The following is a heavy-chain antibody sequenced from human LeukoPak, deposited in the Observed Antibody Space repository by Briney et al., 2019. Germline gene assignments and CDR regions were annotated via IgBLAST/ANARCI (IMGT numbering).Heavy chain of an antibody. CDR3: ARASYSSSPLYYFDY. D-gene: IGHD6-6*01. J-gene: IGHJ4*02. V-gene: IGHV4-30-2*01. Sequence: SETLSLTCTVSGGSISSGGYYWSWIRQPPGKGLEWIGYIYHSGSTYYNPSLKSRVTISVDRSKNQFSLKLSSVTAADTAVYYCARASYSSSPLYYFDYWGQGTLVTVSS. CDR2: IYHSGST. CDR1: GGSISSGGYY.